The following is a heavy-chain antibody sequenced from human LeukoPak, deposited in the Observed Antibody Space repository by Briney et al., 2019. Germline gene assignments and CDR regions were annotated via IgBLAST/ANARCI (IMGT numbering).Heavy chain of an antibody. CDR2: IYYSGST. D-gene: IGHD3-22*01. CDR3: ARLLGYYDSSGVFDY. Sequence: PSETLSLTCTVSGGSISSSSYCWGWIRQPPGKGLEWIGSIYYSGSTYYNPSLKSRVTISVDTSKNQFSLKLSSVTAAGTAVYYCARLLGYYDSSGVFDYWGQGTLVTVSS. J-gene: IGHJ4*02. V-gene: IGHV4-39*01. CDR1: GGSISSSSYC.